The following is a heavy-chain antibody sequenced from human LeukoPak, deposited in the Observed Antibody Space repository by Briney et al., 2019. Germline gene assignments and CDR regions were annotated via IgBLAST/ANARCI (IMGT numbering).Heavy chain of an antibody. CDR2: TSTDGSNK. J-gene: IGHJ4*02. V-gene: IGHV3-30*09. CDR1: GFTFSSYA. Sequence: GRSLRLSCAASGFTFSSYAMHWVRQAPGKGLEWVAVTSTDGSNKYYTDSVKGRFAISRDDSKNALFLQMNSLRLEDTAIYYCAKGQELGDGVFDSWGEGTRVTVSS. CDR3: AKGQELGDGVFDS. D-gene: IGHD7-27*01.